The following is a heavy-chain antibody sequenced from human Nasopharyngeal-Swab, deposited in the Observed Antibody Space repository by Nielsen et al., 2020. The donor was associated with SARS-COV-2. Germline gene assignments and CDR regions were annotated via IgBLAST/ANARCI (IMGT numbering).Heavy chain of an antibody. D-gene: IGHD1-26*01. CDR1: GFTSDDYA. CDR3: AKDPARIVGAPTAAFDF. CDR2: INWNSGSK. J-gene: IGHJ4*02. Sequence: SLKISCAASGFTSDDYAMHWVRQAPGKGLEWVSGINWNSGSKGYADSVKGRFTISRDNAKNSLYLQMNSLRPEDTALYYCAKDPARIVGAPTAAFDFWGQGTLVTVSS. V-gene: IGHV3-9*02.